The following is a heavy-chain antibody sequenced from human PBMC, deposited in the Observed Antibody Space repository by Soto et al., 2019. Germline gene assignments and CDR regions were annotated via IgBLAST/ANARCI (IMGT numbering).Heavy chain of an antibody. Sequence: GGSLRLSCAASGFTFSSYWMSWVRQAPGKGLEWVANIKQDGSAKYYVESVKGRFTISRDNAKNSRYLQMDSLRAEDTAVYYCAREWYCSSTSCYYYYYYMDVWGKGTTVTVSS. CDR2: IKQDGSAK. V-gene: IGHV3-7*01. D-gene: IGHD2-2*01. CDR3: AREWYCSSTSCYYYYYYMDV. J-gene: IGHJ6*03. CDR1: GFTFSSYW.